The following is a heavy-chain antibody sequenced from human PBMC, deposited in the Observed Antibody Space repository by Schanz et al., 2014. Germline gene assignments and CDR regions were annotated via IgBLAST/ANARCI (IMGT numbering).Heavy chain of an antibody. CDR3: SKDKQGSRSDDS. CDR2: ITTGGNT. D-gene: IGHD2-15*01. CDR1: GFTFSTYA. V-gene: IGHV3-23*04. J-gene: IGHJ5*01. Sequence: VQLVESGGGLVQPGESLRLSCAASGFTFSTYAMSWARQTPGKGLEWVSSITTGGNTYYRDSVKGRFIVSRDNSKNTLYLEMNRLRVDDTAVYYCSKDKQGSRSDDSWGQGTLVTVSS.